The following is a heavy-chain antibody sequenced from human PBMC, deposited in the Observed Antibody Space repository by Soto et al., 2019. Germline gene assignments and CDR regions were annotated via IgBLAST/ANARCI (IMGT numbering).Heavy chain of an antibody. V-gene: IGHV1-69*02. D-gene: IGHD2-21*02. Sequence: QVQLVQSGAEVKKPGSSVKVSCKASGGTFSSYTISWVRQAPGQGLEWMGSIIPILGIANYAQKFQGRVTITADKSTSTAYMELSSIRSEDTAVYYCAIDEGLAYCGGDCYSWGQGTLVTVSS. CDR3: AIDEGLAYCGGDCYS. CDR1: GGTFSSYT. J-gene: IGHJ4*02. CDR2: IIPILGIA.